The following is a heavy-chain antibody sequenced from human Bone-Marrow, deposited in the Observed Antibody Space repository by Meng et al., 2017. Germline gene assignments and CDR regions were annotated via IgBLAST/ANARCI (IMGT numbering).Heavy chain of an antibody. CDR2: INHSGST. CDR1: GGSVCDYY. V-gene: IGHV4-34*01. D-gene: IGHD4-11*01. CDR3: ARGPTTMAHDFDY. J-gene: IGHJ4*02. Sequence: GLHPEWGAVLLTTTRALSLTCVGSGGSVCDYYWSWIRQPPGKGLEWIGEINHSGSTNYNPSLESRATISVDTSQNNLSLKLSSVTAADSAVYYCARGPTTMAHDFDYWGQGTLVTVSS.